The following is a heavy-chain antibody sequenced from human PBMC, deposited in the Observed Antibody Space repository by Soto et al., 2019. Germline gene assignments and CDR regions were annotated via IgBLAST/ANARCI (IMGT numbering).Heavy chain of an antibody. V-gene: IGHV3-48*01. D-gene: IGHD6-13*01. CDR3: ARRHSSTLFDY. CDR1: GFTFSSYS. CDR2: ISSGSSTI. J-gene: IGHJ4*02. Sequence: PGGSLRLSCAASGFTFSSYSMNWVRQAPGKGLEWVSYISSGSSTIYYADSVKGRFTISRDNAKNSLYLQMNSLRAEDTAVYYCARRHSSTLFDYWGQGTLVTVSS.